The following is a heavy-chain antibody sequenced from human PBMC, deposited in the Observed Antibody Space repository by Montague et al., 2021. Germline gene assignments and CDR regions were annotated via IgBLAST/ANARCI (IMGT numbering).Heavy chain of an antibody. D-gene: IGHD2-15*01. CDR1: GDSVSSNRAT. J-gene: IGHJ4*02. V-gene: IGHV6-1*01. CDR2: TYYRSKWYN. CDR3: ARGGGGATATLFDF. Sequence: CAISGDSVSSNRATWNWIRQSPSRGLEWLGRTYYRSKWYNENAVSVKSRVTVNADTSKNQFSLHLTSVSPEDTALYFCARGGGGATATLFDFWGRGTLVTVSS.